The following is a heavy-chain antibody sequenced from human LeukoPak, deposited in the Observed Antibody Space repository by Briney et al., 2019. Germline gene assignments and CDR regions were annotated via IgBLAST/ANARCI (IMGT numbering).Heavy chain of an antibody. CDR1: GLTFSSYD. V-gene: IGHV3-33*01. CDR2: IRYDGSNK. Sequence: PGGSLRLSCAASGLTFSSYDMHWVRQAPGKGLEWVAAIRYDGSNKYYADSVKGRFTISRDNSKNTLYLQMNSLRAEDTAVYYCARDGSGSPYFDYWGQGTLVTVSS. CDR3: ARDGSGSPYFDY. D-gene: IGHD3-10*01. J-gene: IGHJ4*02.